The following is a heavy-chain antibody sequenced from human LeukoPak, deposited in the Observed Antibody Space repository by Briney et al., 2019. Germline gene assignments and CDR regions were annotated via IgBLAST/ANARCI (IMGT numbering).Heavy chain of an antibody. CDR2: IHSGGET. D-gene: IGHD3-22*01. Sequence: GGSLRLSCAASGFSVSNNYVSWVRQAPGKGLEWVSVIHSGGETYYTDSVKGRFTISRDNSKNTLYLQMNSLRAEDTAVYYCGRAGVYSASSGYGPDRWGQGTLVTVSS. J-gene: IGHJ5*02. V-gene: IGHV3-53*01. CDR1: GFSVSNNY. CDR3: GRAGVYSASSGYGPDR.